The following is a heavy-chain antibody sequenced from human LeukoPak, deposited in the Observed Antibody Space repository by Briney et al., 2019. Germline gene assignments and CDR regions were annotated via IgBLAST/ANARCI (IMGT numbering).Heavy chain of an antibody. CDR2: INQGGNT. CDR3: ARAIFGVAKYNWFDP. CDR1: GGSFSGYY. Sequence: SETLSLTCAVYGGSFSGYYWSWIRQPPGKGLEWIGEINQGGNTNYNPSLKGRVTISVDTSKNQFSLKLSSVTAADTAVYYCARAIFGVAKYNWFDPWGQGTLVTVSS. V-gene: IGHV4-34*01. J-gene: IGHJ5*02. D-gene: IGHD3-3*01.